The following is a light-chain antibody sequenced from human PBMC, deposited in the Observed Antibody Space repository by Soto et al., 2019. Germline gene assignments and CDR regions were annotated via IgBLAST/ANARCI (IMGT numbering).Light chain of an antibody. CDR1: TSDVGGYNY. V-gene: IGLV2-14*01. J-gene: IGLJ1*01. CDR3: FSYTTSSAPYV. CDR2: EVS. Sequence: QSALTQPVSVSGSPGQSITISCTGTTSDVGGYNYVSWYQQHPGKVPKLMIYEVSNRPSGVSNRFSGSKSGNTASLTISGLQAEDEAAYYCFSYTTSSAPYVFGTGTKLTVL.